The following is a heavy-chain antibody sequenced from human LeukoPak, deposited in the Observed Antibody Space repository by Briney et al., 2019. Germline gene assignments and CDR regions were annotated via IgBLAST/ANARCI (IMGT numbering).Heavy chain of an antibody. D-gene: IGHD3-10*01. CDR1: GYTFTGYY. CDR3: ARGDGSGSYPPKTFDY. Sequence: GASVKVSCKASGYTFTGYYMHWVRQAPGQGLEWMGIINPSGGSTSYAQKFQGRVTMTRDTSTSTVYMELSSLRSEDTAVYYCARGDGSGSYPPKTFDYWGQGTLVTVSS. CDR2: INPSGGST. J-gene: IGHJ4*02. V-gene: IGHV1-46*03.